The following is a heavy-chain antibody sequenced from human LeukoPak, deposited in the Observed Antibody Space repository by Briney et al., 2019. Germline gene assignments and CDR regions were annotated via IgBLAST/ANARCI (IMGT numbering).Heavy chain of an antibody. Sequence: PRESPRLSCAASGVTSSSYEMNRGRQAPGKGLEWGSYISSSGSTIYYADSLKGRFTISRDNAKNSLYLQMNSLSAEDTAVYYCARAPSAHLNWFDPWGQGTLVTVSS. V-gene: IGHV3-48*03. D-gene: IGHD3-3*01. CDR1: GVTSSSYE. J-gene: IGHJ5*02. CDR3: ARAPSAHLNWFDP. CDR2: ISSSGSTI.